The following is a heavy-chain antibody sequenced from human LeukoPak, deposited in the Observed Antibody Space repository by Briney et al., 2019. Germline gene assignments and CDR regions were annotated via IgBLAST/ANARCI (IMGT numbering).Heavy chain of an antibody. CDR1: GGSVTSYY. V-gene: IGHV4-59*02. Sequence: SETLSLTCTVSGGSVTSYYWSWIRQSPGKGLEWIGYIDYSGRTNYNPSLISRVTISIDTSKNQFSLNLSSVTAADTAVYYCAILTAGFDIWGQGTMVTVSS. CDR3: AILTAGFDI. D-gene: IGHD7-27*01. J-gene: IGHJ3*02. CDR2: IDYSGRT.